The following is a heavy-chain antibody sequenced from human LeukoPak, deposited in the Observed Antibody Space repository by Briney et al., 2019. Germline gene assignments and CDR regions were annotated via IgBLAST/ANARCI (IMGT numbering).Heavy chain of an antibody. J-gene: IGHJ5*01. CDR2: ISDSGGAT. CDR1: GFPFSSYA. D-gene: IGHD3-22*01. Sequence: GGSLRLSCSASGFPFSSYAMSWVRQAPGKGREWVSGISDSGGATYYADSVKGRLIISRDNSKNTLYLQMNRLSCEDTAIYSCADLGTTYYYDRSTSWGHGTLVTVSS. V-gene: IGHV3-23*01. CDR3: ADLGTTYYYDRSTS.